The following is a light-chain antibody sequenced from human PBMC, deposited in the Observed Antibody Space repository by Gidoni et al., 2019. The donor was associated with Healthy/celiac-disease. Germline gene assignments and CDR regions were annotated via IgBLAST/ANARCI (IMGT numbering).Light chain of an antibody. CDR2: GAS. CDR1: QSVSSN. V-gene: IGKV3-15*01. CDR3: QQYNNWPLYS. Sequence: EIVMTQSPATLSVSPGERATLSCRASQSVSSNVAWYQQKPGQAPRLLIYGASTRATGIPARFSGSGSWTAFTLTISSLQSEDFAVYYCQQYNNWPLYSFGQGTKLEIK. J-gene: IGKJ2*03.